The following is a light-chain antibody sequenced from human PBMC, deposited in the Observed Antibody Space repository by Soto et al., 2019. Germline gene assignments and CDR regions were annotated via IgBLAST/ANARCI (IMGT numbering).Light chain of an antibody. Sequence: QSVLTQPPSASGSPGQSVTISCTGTKNDIGVYDFVSWYQHHPGKAPRLIIYEVSNRPSGVSNRFSGSKSGNTASLTISGLQAEDEADYYCSSYTSSSTLVFGTGTKVTVL. CDR2: EVS. V-gene: IGLV2-14*01. CDR1: KNDIGVYDF. CDR3: SSYTSSSTLV. J-gene: IGLJ1*01.